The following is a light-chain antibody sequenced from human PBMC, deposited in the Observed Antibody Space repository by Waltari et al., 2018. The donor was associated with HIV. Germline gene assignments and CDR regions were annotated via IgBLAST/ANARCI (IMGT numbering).Light chain of an antibody. CDR3: YSAADNIWV. CDR2: KDT. CDR1: FLAKKY. V-gene: IGLV3-27*01. Sequence: SYELTQPSSVSVSPGQTARITCPGDFLAKKYARCFQQKPGQAPVLVIYKDTERPSGIPERFSGSSSGTAVTLTIGGAQAEDEADYHCYSAADNIWVFGGGTKLTVL. J-gene: IGLJ3*02.